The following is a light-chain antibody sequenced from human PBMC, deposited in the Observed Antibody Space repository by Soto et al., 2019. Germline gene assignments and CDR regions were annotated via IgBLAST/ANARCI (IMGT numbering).Light chain of an antibody. Sequence: QSVLTQPASVSGSPGQSITISCTGTNSDVGAYNYVSWYQQHPDKAPKLMIYDVNNRPSGVSNRFSGSKSGNTASLTISGLQAEDEADYYCSSYTSSSLYVFGTGTKVTVL. CDR3: SSYTSSSLYV. CDR1: NSDVGAYNY. V-gene: IGLV2-14*01. CDR2: DVN. J-gene: IGLJ1*01.